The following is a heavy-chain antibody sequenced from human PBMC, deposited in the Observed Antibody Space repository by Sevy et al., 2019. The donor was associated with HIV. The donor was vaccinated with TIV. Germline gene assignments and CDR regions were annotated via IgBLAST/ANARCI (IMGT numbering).Heavy chain of an antibody. CDR3: ARDHRYYDFWSGYYRLDYYYYGMDV. CDR1: GFTFSSYS. CDR2: ISSSSSII. J-gene: IGHJ6*02. Sequence: GGSLRLSCAASGFTFSSYSMNWVRQAPGKGLEWVSYISSSSSIIYYADSVKGRFTISRDNAKNSLYLQMNSLRAEDTAVYYCARDHRYYDFWSGYYRLDYYYYGMDVWGQGTTVTVSS. D-gene: IGHD3-3*01. V-gene: IGHV3-48*01.